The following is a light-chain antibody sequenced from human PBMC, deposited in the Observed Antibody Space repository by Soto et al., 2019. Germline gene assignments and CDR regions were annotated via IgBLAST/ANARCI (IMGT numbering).Light chain of an antibody. CDR1: QRVSTN. CDR2: RAS. V-gene: IGKV3-15*01. CDR3: HQYNNWPPS. Sequence: ETVMTQSPATLSVSPGDRATLSCRASQRVSTNLAWYQQKPGQSPRLLIYRASTRATDIPARFSGSGSGTEFTLTISSLQSEDFAVYYCHQYNNWPPSFGGGTKVEIK. J-gene: IGKJ4*01.